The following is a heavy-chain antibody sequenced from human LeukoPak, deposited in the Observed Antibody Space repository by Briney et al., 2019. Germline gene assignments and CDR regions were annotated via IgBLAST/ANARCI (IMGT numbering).Heavy chain of an antibody. D-gene: IGHD4-17*01. CDR1: GYSISSGYY. CDR2: IYHSGST. J-gene: IGHJ2*01. CDR3: ARANTVTTDFDL. V-gene: IGHV4-38-2*02. Sequence: PSETLSLTCTVSGYSISSGYYWAWIRQPPGKGLEWIGNIYHSGSTYYNPSLKSRVTISVDTSKNQFSLKLSSVTAADTAVYYCARANTVTTDFDLWGRGTLVTVSS.